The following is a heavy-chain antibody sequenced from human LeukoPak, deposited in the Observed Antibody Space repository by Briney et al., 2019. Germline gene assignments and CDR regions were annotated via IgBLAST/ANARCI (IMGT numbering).Heavy chain of an antibody. D-gene: IGHD3-22*01. J-gene: IGHJ6*02. CDR3: AKDMVPDPGYYDGATPKHYGMDV. V-gene: IGHV3-30-3*01. Sequence: QPGGSLRLSCAASGFTFSSYAMHWVRQASGKGLEWVAVISYDGSNKYYADSVRGRFTISRDNSKNTLYLQVNSLRAEDTALYYCAKDMVPDPGYYDGATPKHYGMDVWGQGTTVTVSS. CDR2: ISYDGSNK. CDR1: GFTFSSYA.